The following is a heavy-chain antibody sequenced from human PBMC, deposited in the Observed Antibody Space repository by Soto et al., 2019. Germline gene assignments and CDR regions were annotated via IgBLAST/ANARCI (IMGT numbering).Heavy chain of an antibody. J-gene: IGHJ4*02. V-gene: IGHV3-33*01. Sequence: SGGSLRLSCAASGFTFSSYGMHWVRQAPGKGLEWVAVIWYDGSNKYYADSVKGRFTISRDNSKNTLYLQMNSLRAEDTAVYYCASTGIVGATYDYWGQGTLVTVSS. CDR1: GFTFSSYG. D-gene: IGHD1-26*01. CDR3: ASTGIVGATYDY. CDR2: IWYDGSNK.